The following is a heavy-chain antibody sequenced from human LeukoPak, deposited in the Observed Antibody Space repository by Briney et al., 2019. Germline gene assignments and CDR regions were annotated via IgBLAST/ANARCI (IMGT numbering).Heavy chain of an antibody. CDR1: GFTFSSYE. J-gene: IGHJ4*02. Sequence: PGGSLRLSCAASGFTFSSYEMNWVRQAPGKGVEWVSYISSSGSTIYYADSVKGRFTISRDNAKNSLYLQMNSLRAEDTAVYYCARASYQPLRVLFGYWGQGTLVTVSS. D-gene: IGHD2-2*01. V-gene: IGHV3-48*03. CDR2: ISSSGSTI. CDR3: ARASYQPLRVLFGY.